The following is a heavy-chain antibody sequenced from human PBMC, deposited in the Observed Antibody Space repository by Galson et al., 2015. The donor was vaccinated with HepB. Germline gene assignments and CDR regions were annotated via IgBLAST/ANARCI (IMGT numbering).Heavy chain of an antibody. CDR2: ISSSSSYI. CDR3: ARDQSLYCSSTSCYEGGRNWFDP. J-gene: IGHJ5*02. D-gene: IGHD2-2*01. Sequence: SLRLSCAASGFTFSSYSMNWVRQAPGKGLEWVSSISSSSSYIYYADSVKGRFTISRDNAKNSLYLQMNSLRAEDTAVYYCARDQSLYCSSTSCYEGGRNWFDPWGQGTLVTVSS. V-gene: IGHV3-21*01. CDR1: GFTFSSYS.